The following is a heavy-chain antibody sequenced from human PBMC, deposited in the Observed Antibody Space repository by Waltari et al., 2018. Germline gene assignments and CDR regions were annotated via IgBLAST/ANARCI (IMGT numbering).Heavy chain of an antibody. CDR1: GFSFKNYG. J-gene: IGHJ4*02. Sequence: QVHLVESGGGVVPPGKSLRLSCAASGFSFKNYGMHWVRQAPGKGLGWVAVIWYDGGIKFYGDSVKGRFIVSRDNSNNMFYLQRNSLRGNDTAVYYCARDRGGGADYLDSWGQGTLVTVSS. D-gene: IGHD3-10*01. CDR3: ARDRGGGADYLDS. CDR2: IWYDGGIK. V-gene: IGHV3-33*01.